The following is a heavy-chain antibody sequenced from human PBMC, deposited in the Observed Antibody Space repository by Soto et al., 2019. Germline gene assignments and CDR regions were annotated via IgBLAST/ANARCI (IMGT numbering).Heavy chain of an antibody. Sequence: PGGSLRLSCAASGFTFSSYGMHWVRQAPGKGLEWVAVISYDGSNKYYADSVKGRFTISRDNSKNTLYLQMNSLRAEDTAVYYCAKDQVSYYSNWIDYWGQGTLVTVSS. CDR2: ISYDGSNK. V-gene: IGHV3-30*18. J-gene: IGHJ4*02. CDR1: GFTFSSYG. CDR3: AKDQVSYYSNWIDY. D-gene: IGHD4-4*01.